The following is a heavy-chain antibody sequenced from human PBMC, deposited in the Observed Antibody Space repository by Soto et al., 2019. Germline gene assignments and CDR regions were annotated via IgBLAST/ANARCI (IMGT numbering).Heavy chain of an antibody. V-gene: IGHV1-69*12. D-gene: IGHD7-27*01. Sequence: QVQLVQSGPEIKKPGSSVKVSCKASGDTFSTYAITWVRQAPGQGLEWMGGIIPLFGTAHYAQKFQGRLTITADESTSTVYMELSKLRSEDTAVYYCARGYEPWGDPWGQGTLVTVSS. J-gene: IGHJ5*02. CDR2: IIPLFGTA. CDR1: GDTFSTYA. CDR3: ARGYEPWGDP.